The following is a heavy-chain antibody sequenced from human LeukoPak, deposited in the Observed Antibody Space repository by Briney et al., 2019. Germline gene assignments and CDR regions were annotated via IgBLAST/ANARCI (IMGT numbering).Heavy chain of an antibody. Sequence: SETLSLTRTVSGGSLTRGSYYWGWIRQPPGKGLEWIGTIYYSGSTYYNPSLKSRVTISVDTSKNQFSLKLTSVTAADTAVYYCARHQRDDYGDYPADSWGQGTLVTVSS. V-gene: IGHV4-39*01. D-gene: IGHD4-17*01. J-gene: IGHJ4*02. CDR2: IYYSGST. CDR3: ARHQRDDYGDYPADS. CDR1: GGSLTRGSYY.